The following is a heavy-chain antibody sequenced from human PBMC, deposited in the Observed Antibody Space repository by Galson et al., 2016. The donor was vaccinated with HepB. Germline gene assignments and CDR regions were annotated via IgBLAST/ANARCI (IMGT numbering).Heavy chain of an antibody. CDR2: ISTYNGNT. D-gene: IGHD1-26*01. CDR3: ARDGTLSGSYYHFYGMDV. J-gene: IGHJ6*02. V-gene: IGHV1-18*01. Sequence: SVKVSCKASGYSFISYGISWVRQARGPRLEWMGWISTYNGNTNYERKFKGRVTLTADISTSTAQMELRCLRSDDTAVYYCARDGTLSGSYYHFYGMDVWGQGTTVTVSS. CDR1: GYSFISYG.